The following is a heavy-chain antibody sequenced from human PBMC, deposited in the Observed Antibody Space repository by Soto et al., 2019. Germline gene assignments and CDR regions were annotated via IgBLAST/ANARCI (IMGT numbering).Heavy chain of an antibody. J-gene: IGHJ6*02. CDR2: IIPNFDTP. Sequence: QVHLVQSGAEVKKPGSSVKVSCKTSGGSFNNYAVSWVRQAPGQGLEWMGGIIPNFDTPNYAQKYQDRVTISADESTSTVYMELRSRRSNDTAVYYCAVAMVREILIFESSGMHVWGQGTTVIVSS. D-gene: IGHD5-18*01. CDR3: AVAMVREILIFESSGMHV. CDR1: GGSFNNYA. V-gene: IGHV1-69*01.